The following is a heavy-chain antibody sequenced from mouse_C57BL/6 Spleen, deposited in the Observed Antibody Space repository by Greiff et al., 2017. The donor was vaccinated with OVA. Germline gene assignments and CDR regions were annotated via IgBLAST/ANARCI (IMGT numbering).Heavy chain of an antibody. J-gene: IGHJ2*01. D-gene: IGHD1-1*01. CDR2: IWWDDDK. CDR1: GFSLSTFGMG. CDR3: ARIENYYGSSPLDY. Sequence: QVTLKESGPGILQPSQTLSLTCSFSGFSLSTFGMGVGCIRHPSGKGLEWLAHIWWDDDKYYNPPLKSRLTITNDTSKNQVFLKIANVDTADTATYYCARIENYYGSSPLDYWGQGTTLTVSS. V-gene: IGHV8-8*01.